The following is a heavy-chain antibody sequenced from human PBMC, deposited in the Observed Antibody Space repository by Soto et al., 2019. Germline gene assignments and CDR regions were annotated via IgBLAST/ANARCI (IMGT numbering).Heavy chain of an antibody. D-gene: IGHD2-15*01. CDR2: INHSGST. J-gene: IGHJ4*02. V-gene: IGHV4-34*01. CDR1: GGSFSGYY. Sequence: QVQLQQWGAGLLKPSETLSLTCAVYGGSFSGYYWSWIRQPPGKGLEWIGEINHSGSTNYNPSLKSRVTISVDASKNQFSLKLSYVTAADTAVDYCARVGRTPSFDYWGQGTLVTVSS. CDR3: ARVGRTPSFDY.